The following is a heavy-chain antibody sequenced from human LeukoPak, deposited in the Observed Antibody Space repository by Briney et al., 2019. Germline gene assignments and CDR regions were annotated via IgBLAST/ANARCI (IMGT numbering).Heavy chain of an antibody. CDR2: ISAYNGNT. Sequence: ASVKVSCKASGYTFTSYGISWVRQAPGQGLEWVGWISAYNGNTNYAQKLQGRVTMTTDTSTSTAYMELSSLRSEDTAVYYCAGESTYYYDSSGSGINYFDYWGQGTLVTVSS. CDR3: AGESTYYYDSSGSGINYFDY. J-gene: IGHJ4*02. V-gene: IGHV1-18*01. CDR1: GYTFTSYG. D-gene: IGHD3-22*01.